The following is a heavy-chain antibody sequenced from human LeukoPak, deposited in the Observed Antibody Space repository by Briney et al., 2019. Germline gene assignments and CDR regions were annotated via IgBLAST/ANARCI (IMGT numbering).Heavy chain of an antibody. Sequence: GGSLRLSCAASGFTFAPAWMSWVRQAPGKGLEWLGRIPSNADGGTTDYAAPVKGRFTISRDDSKNMAYLQMNSLQSEDTAMYYCSTYGGGAGWGQGTLVTVSS. CDR2: IPSNADGGTT. J-gene: IGHJ4*02. V-gene: IGHV3-15*01. CDR1: GFTFAPAW. D-gene: IGHD3-10*01. CDR3: STYGGGAG.